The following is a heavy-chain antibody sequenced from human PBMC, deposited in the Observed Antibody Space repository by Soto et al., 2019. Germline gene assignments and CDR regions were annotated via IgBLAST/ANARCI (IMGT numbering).Heavy chain of an antibody. CDR1: GYTFTGYY. Sequence: QVQLVQSGAEVKKPGASVKVSCKASGYTFTGYYMHWMRQAPGQGLEWMGWINPNSGETDYAQNCQGWVTMTRDMSISTAYMELSGLKSNDTAVYYCARGGGLNYYYYIVVWGKGTTVTVSS. CDR2: INPNSGET. V-gene: IGHV1-2*04. CDR3: ARGGGLNYYYYIVV. J-gene: IGHJ6*03.